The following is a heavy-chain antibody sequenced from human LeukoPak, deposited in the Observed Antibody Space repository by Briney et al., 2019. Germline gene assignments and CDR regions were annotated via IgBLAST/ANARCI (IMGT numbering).Heavy chain of an antibody. V-gene: IGHV3-11*01. CDR2: ISRSGDTI. Sequence: PGGSLRLSCAASRFTFSDYAMSWIRQAPGQGLEWVSYISRSGDTIDYADSVKGRFSISRDNAKNSLYLQMNSLRAEDTAVYYCAGYHWNSGVVYWGQGTLVTVSS. CDR1: RFTFSDYA. CDR3: AGYHWNSGVVY. J-gene: IGHJ4*02. D-gene: IGHD1-7*01.